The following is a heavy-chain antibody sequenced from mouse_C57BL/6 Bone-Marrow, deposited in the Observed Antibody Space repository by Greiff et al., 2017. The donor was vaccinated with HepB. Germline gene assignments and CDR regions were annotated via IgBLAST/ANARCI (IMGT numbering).Heavy chain of an antibody. CDR3: TGDYYYGSSYPWFAY. Sequence: VHVKQSGTVLARPGASVKMSCKTSGYTFTSYWMHWVKQRPGQGLEWIGAIYPGNSDTSYNQKFKGKAKLTAVTSASTAYMELSSLTSEDSAVYYCTGDYYYGSSYPWFAYWGQGTLVTVSA. CDR1: GYTFTSYW. V-gene: IGHV1-5*01. D-gene: IGHD1-1*01. J-gene: IGHJ3*01. CDR2: IYPGNSDT.